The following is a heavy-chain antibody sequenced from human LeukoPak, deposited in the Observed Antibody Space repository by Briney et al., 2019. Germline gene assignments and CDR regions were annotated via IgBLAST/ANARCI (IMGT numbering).Heavy chain of an antibody. CDR3: ASSNCSGGICYFQH. V-gene: IGHV3-48*03. Sequence: PGGSLRLSCAASGFTFSSYEMNRVRQAPGKGLEWVSYISSSASTIYYADSVKGRFTISRDNAKNSLYLQMNSLRAEDTAVYYCASSNCSGGICYFQHWGQGTLVTVSS. J-gene: IGHJ1*01. D-gene: IGHD2-15*01. CDR2: ISSSASTI. CDR1: GFTFSSYE.